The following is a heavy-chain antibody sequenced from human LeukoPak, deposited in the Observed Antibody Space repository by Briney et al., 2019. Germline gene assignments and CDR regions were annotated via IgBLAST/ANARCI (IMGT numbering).Heavy chain of an antibody. J-gene: IGHJ4*02. CDR2: INTGNGNT. CDR1: GYTFTNYA. CDR3: ARAVKYRGGPLTDLLPYYFDY. V-gene: IGHV1-3*03. D-gene: IGHD6-19*01. Sequence: ASVKVSCKASGYTFTNYAMHWVRQAPGQRLEWMGWINTGNGNTKYSQEFHGRVTITRDTSANTAYMELSSLRSEDMAVYYCARAVKYRGGPLTDLLPYYFDYWGQGTLVTVSS.